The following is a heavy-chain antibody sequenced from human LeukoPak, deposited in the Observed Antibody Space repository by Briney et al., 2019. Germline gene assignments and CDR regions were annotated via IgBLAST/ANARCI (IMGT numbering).Heavy chain of an antibody. J-gene: IGHJ4*02. Sequence: GGALRLPRPASRFTLRKYWLSWLRQAAGTGRAGVANINQDGSEKYFIDSVKGRFTLSRDNAKSSLYLQMNSLRAEDTAMYYCARDSAGNDYWGQGTLVTVSS. D-gene: IGHD6-13*01. V-gene: IGHV3-7*01. CDR1: RFTLRKYW. CDR3: ARDSAGNDY. CDR2: INQDGSEK.